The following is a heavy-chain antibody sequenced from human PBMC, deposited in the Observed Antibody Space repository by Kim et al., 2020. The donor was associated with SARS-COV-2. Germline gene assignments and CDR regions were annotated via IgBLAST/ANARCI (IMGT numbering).Heavy chain of an antibody. CDR2: INHSGST. CDR3: ARDTWCGEYVYYYYGMEV. Sequence: SETLSLTCAVYGGSFSGYYWSWIRQPPGNGLEWIGEINHSGSTNYNPSLKSRVTISVDTSKNQFSLKPSSVTAADTAVYYCARDTWCGEYVYYYYGMEVWDQGTTVTVSS. D-gene: IGHD3-10*01. V-gene: IGHV4-34*01. CDR1: GGSFSGYY. J-gene: IGHJ6*02.